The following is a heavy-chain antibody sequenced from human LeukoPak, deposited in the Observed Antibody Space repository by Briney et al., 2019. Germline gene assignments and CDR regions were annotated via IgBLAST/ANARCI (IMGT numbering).Heavy chain of an antibody. D-gene: IGHD3-10*01. CDR1: GYTFTSYA. CDR2: INAGNGNT. V-gene: IGHV1-3*01. J-gene: IGHJ4*02. Sequence: ASVKVSCKASGYTFTSYAMHWVRQAPGQRLEWMGWINAGNGNTKYSQKFQGRVTITRDTSASTAYMELSSLRSEDTAVYYCARGATRLGELLDDYWGQGTLVTVSS. CDR3: ARGATRLGELLDDY.